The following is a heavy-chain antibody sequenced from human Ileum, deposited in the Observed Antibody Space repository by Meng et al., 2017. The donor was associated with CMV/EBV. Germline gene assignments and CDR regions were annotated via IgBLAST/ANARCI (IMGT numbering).Heavy chain of an antibody. D-gene: IGHD2-15*01. CDR1: GFSFDVFG. Sequence: GGSLRPSCEAPGFSFDVFGMHWVRHAPGKGLEWVSGITWNSDTIEYADSVEGRFTVSRDNGNKLLYLHMSSLRPEDTALYYCAKDTRLCTGGTCYSILDHWGQGTQVTVSS. V-gene: IGHV3-9*01. J-gene: IGHJ1*01. CDR3: AKDTRLCTGGTCYSILDH. CDR2: ITWNSDTI.